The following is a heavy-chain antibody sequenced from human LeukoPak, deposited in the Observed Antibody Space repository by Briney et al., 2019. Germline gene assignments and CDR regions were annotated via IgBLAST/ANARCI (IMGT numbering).Heavy chain of an antibody. Sequence: SETLSLTCTVSGGSISSYYWSWIRQPAGKGLEWIGRIYTSGSTNYNPSLKSRVTMSVDTSKNQFSLKLSSVTAADTAVYYCARDEVDYGDYNWFDPWGQGTLVIVSS. CDR3: ARDEVDYGDYNWFDP. CDR2: IYTSGST. V-gene: IGHV4-4*07. CDR1: GGSISSYY. D-gene: IGHD4-17*01. J-gene: IGHJ5*02.